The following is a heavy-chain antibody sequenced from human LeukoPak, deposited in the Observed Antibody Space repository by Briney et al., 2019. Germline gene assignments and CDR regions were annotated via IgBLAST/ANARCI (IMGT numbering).Heavy chain of an antibody. Sequence: ASVKVSCKASGYTFTAYYLHWVRQAPGQGLEWMGWISPNNGGTSYAQTFQDRVTMTRDTSISTAYMELTRLRSDDTAPYYCARDGVFSTSWDAFDIWGQGTMVTVSS. CDR1: GYTFTAYY. J-gene: IGHJ3*02. V-gene: IGHV1-2*02. D-gene: IGHD6-13*01. CDR2: ISPNNGGT. CDR3: ARDGVFSTSWDAFDI.